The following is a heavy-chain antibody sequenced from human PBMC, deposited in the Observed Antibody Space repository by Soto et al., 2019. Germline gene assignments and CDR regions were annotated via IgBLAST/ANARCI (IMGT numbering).Heavy chain of an antibody. D-gene: IGHD3-22*01. J-gene: IGHJ3*02. CDR3: AREWLDSSWAFDI. V-gene: IGHV3-30-3*01. CDR1: GFTFSSYA. CDR2: ISYDGSNK. Sequence: GVSLRLSCAASGFTFSSYAMHWVRQAPGKGLEWVAVISYDGSNKYYADSVKGRFTISRDNSKNTLYLQMNSLRAEDTAVYYCAREWLDSSWAFDIWGQGTMVTVSS.